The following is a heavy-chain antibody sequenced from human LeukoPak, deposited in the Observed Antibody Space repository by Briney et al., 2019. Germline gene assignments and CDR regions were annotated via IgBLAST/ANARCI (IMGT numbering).Heavy chain of an antibody. V-gene: IGHV3-53*01. Sequence: PGGSPRLSCAASGFTVSRNYMSWVRQAPGKGLEWVSVIYSADSAYYADSVRGRFTISRDNSKNTLYLQMNSLRADDTAVYYCAREVGGGATNYFDYWGQGTLVTVSS. CDR2: IYSADSA. D-gene: IGHD1-26*01. CDR1: GFTVSRNY. CDR3: AREVGGGATNYFDY. J-gene: IGHJ4*02.